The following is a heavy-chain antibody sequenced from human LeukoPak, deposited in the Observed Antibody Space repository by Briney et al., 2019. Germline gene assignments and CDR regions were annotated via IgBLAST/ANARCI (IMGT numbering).Heavy chain of an antibody. CDR1: GFTVSSNY. CDR3: ARVQMRGGVFDY. V-gene: IGHV3-66*02. CDR2: IYSGGST. J-gene: IGHJ4*02. Sequence: GGSLRLSCAASGFTVSSNYMSWVRQAPGKGLEWGSVIYSGGSTYYADSVKGRFTISRDNSKNTLYLQMNSLRAEDTAVYYCARVQMRGGVFDYWGQGTLVTVSS. D-gene: IGHD3-16*01.